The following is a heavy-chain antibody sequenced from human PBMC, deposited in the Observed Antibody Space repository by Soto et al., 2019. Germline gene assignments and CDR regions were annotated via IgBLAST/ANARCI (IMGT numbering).Heavy chain of an antibody. D-gene: IGHD3-10*01. CDR2: IKEDGTQT. V-gene: IGHV3-7*04. J-gene: IGHJ4*01. Sequence: GSLRLSCVVSGFSLSGFWMSWVRQAPGKGLEWVANIKEDGTQTYYVDSVKGRFTISRDNAKNSLFLQMNSLRVEDTAVYYCVRDYFGPGPYWGQGTLVTVSS. CDR1: GFSLSGFW. CDR3: VRDYFGPGPY.